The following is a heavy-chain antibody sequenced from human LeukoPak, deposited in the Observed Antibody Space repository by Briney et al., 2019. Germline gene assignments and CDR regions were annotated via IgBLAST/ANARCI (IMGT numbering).Heavy chain of an antibody. CDR1: GFTFSDYY. J-gene: IGHJ6*03. D-gene: IGHD6-6*01. CDR3: ARAARPYYYYYSMDV. CDR2: ISSSGSTI. Sequence: GGSLRLSCAASGFTFSDYYMNWIRQAPGKGLEWVSYISSSGSTIYYADSVKGRFTISRDNAKNSLYLQMNSLRAEDMAVYYCARAARPYYYYYSMDVWGKGTTVTVSS. V-gene: IGHV3-11*01.